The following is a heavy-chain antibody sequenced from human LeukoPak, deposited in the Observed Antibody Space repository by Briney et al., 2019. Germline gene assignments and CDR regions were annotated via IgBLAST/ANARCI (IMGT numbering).Heavy chain of an antibody. D-gene: IGHD4-17*01. Sequence: GGSLRLSCAGPGFTFSDYYMSWIRQAPGKGLEWVSYISSSGSTIYYADSVKGRFTISGDNAKNSLYLQMNSLRAEDTAVYYCATHSSDYGDYTLDYWGQGTLVTVSS. CDR1: GFTFSDYY. J-gene: IGHJ4*02. V-gene: IGHV3-11*01. CDR3: ATHSSDYGDYTLDY. CDR2: ISSSGSTI.